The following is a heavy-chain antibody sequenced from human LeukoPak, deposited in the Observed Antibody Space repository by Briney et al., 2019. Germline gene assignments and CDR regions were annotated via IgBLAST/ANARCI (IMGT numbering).Heavy chain of an antibody. Sequence: SETLSLTRTVSGGSISSYYWSWIRQPPGKGLEWIGYIYYTGSTNYNPSLKSRLTISVDTSKKQFFLRLNSVTAADTAVYYCAHLGYSTAWYLDYWGQGTLVTVSS. V-gene: IGHV4-59*01. CDR3: AHLGYSTAWYLDY. CDR1: GGSISSYY. J-gene: IGHJ4*02. CDR2: IYYTGST. D-gene: IGHD6-19*01.